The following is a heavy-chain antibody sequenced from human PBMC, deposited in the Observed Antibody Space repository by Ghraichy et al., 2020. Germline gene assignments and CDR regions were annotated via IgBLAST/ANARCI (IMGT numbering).Heavy chain of an antibody. CDR3: AREGVEAPIPTPYYLDY. D-gene: IGHD5-24*01. V-gene: IGHV3-33*01. Sequence: GGSLRLSCAASGFTFSPYGMHWVRQAPGKGLEWVAIIWNDGSNKYYVDSVKGRFTISRDNSKNTLFLQMSSLRDEDTAVYYCAREGVEAPIPTPYYLDYWGQGTLVTVSS. CDR1: GFTFSPYG. CDR2: IWNDGSNK. J-gene: IGHJ4*02.